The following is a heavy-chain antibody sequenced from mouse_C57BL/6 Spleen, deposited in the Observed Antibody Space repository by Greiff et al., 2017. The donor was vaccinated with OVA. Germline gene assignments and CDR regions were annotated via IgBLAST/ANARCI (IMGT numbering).Heavy chain of an antibody. CDR2: INPNNGGT. CDR1: GYTFTDYY. CDR3: ARGDSKGFAY. Sequence: VQLQQSGPELVKPGASVKISCKASGYTFTDYYMNWVKQSHGKSLEWIGDINPNNGGTSYNQKFKGKATLTVDKSSSTAYMELRSLTSEDSAVYYCARGDSKGFAYWGQGTLVTVSA. V-gene: IGHV1-26*01. D-gene: IGHD2-5*01. J-gene: IGHJ3*01.